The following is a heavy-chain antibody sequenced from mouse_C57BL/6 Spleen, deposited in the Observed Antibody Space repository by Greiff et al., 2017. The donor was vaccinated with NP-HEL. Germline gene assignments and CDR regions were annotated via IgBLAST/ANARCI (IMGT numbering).Heavy chain of an antibody. D-gene: IGHD1-1*01. CDR2: IYPGDGDT. J-gene: IGHJ2*01. V-gene: IGHV1-82*01. CDR3: ARPEYYGSSYPFDY. Sequence: VQLQQSGPELVKPGASVKISCKASGYAFSSSWMNWVKQRPGKGLEWIGRIYPGDGDTNYNGKFKGQATLTADKSSSTAYMQLSSLTSEDSAVYFCARPEYYGSSYPFDYWGQGTTLTVSS. CDR1: GYAFSSSW.